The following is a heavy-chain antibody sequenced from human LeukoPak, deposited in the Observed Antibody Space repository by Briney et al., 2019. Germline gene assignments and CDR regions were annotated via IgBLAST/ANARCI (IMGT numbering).Heavy chain of an antibody. J-gene: IGHJ4*02. CDR1: GGSFSGYY. V-gene: IGHV4-34*01. CDR3: ARGLRWVVRGVLPPLFFDY. Sequence: PSETLSLTCAVYGGSFSGYYWSWIRQPPGKGLEWIGEINHSGSTNYNPSLKSRVIISVDTSKNQFSLKLSSVTAADTAVYYCARGLRWVVRGVLPPLFFDYWGQGTLVTVSS. D-gene: IGHD3-10*01. CDR2: INHSGST.